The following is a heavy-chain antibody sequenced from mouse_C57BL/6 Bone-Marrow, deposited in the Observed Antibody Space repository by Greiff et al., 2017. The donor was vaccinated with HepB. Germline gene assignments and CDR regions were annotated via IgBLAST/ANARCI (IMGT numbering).Heavy chain of an antibody. Sequence: EVKLVESGGGLVQPGGSMKLSCAASGFTFSDAWMDWVRQSPEKGLEWVAEIRNKANNHATYYAESVKGRFTISRDDSKSSVYLQMNSLRAEDTGIYYCTRNSIYYGNSFAYWGQGTLVTVSA. CDR2: IRNKANNHAT. CDR3: TRNSIYYGNSFAY. CDR1: GFTFSDAW. J-gene: IGHJ3*01. V-gene: IGHV6-6*01. D-gene: IGHD2-1*01.